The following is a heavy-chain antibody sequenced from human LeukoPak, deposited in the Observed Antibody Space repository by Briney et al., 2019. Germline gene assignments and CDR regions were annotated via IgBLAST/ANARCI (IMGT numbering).Heavy chain of an antibody. V-gene: IGHV1-69*04. CDR3: ARDQGTNYDILTGYSLGYFDL. Sequence: SVKVSCKASGGTFSSYAISWVRQAPGQGLEWMGRIIPILGIANYAQKFQGRVTITADESTSTAYMELSSLRSEDTAVYYCARDQGTNYDILTGYSLGYFDLWGRGTLVTVSS. CDR1: GGTFSSYA. D-gene: IGHD3-9*01. J-gene: IGHJ2*01. CDR2: IIPILGIA.